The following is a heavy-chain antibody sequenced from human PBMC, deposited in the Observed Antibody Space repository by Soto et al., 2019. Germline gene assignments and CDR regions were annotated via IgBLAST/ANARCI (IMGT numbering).Heavy chain of an antibody. J-gene: IGHJ4*02. CDR1: GDRVSSNSAA. D-gene: IGHD6-19*01. Sequence: QSPTLSLPCAISGDRVSSNSAAWNWIRQSPSRGLEWLGRTYYRSKWYNDYAVSVKSRITINPDTSKNQFSLQLNSVTPEDTAVYYCARDWLPADIAVAGVNYFDYWGQGTLVTVSS. CDR2: TYYRSKWYN. V-gene: IGHV6-1*01. CDR3: ARDWLPADIAVAGVNYFDY.